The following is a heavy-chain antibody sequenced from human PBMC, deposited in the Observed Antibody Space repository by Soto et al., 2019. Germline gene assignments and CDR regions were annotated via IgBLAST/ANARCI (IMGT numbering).Heavy chain of an antibody. D-gene: IGHD2-2*01. CDR1: GFTFTYAW. CDR3: TTDRYCSGTSCQAGNDY. J-gene: IGHJ4*02. Sequence: EVQLVESGGGLVKPGGSLRLSCAASGFTFTYAWMNWVRQAPGKGLEWVGRIKSKTDGETTDYAAPVKGRFTISRDVSKNTLFLQVNSLKTEDTAVYYCTTDRYCSGTSCQAGNDYWGQGTLVTVSS. V-gene: IGHV3-15*07. CDR2: IKSKTDGETT.